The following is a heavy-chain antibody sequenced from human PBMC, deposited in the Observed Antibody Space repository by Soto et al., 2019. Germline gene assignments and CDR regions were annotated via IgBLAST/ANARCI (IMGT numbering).Heavy chain of an antibody. V-gene: IGHV3-72*01. J-gene: IGHJ3*02. D-gene: IGHD2-2*02. CDR3: VRGYHGFDT. Sequence: EVLLVESGGGLVQPGASLRLSCAVSGFTFSDHYMDWVRQVPGKGLEWVARSRNKANSHTTDYAASVRGRFTISRDDSKNSLYLQMNSLKTEDTAVYHCVRGYHGFDTWGQGTMVTVSS. CDR2: SRNKANSHTT. CDR1: GFTFSDHY.